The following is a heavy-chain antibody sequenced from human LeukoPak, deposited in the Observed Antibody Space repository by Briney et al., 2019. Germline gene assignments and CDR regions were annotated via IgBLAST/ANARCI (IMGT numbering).Heavy chain of an antibody. CDR1: GFTFSSYG. V-gene: IGHV3-30*18. CDR2: ISYDGSNK. Sequence: GGSLRLSCAASGFTFSSYGMQWVRQAPGKGLEWVAVISYDGSNKYYADSVKGRFTISRDNSKNTLHPQMNSLRAEDTAVYYCAKDGTSVATAGSHFDYWGQGTLVTVSS. CDR3: AKDGTSVATAGSHFDY. J-gene: IGHJ4*02. D-gene: IGHD6-13*01.